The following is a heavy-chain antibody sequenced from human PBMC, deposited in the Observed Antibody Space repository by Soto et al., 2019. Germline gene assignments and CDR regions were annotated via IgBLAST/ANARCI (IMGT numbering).Heavy chain of an antibody. J-gene: IGHJ4*02. CDR2: IYHSGST. CDR3: ARGFIGSSSWYDSDYYFDY. Sequence: PSETLSLTCAVSGGSISSGGYSWSWIRQPPGKGLEWIGYIYHSGSTYYNPSLKSRVTISVDRSKNQFSLKLSSVTAADTAVYYCARGFIGSSSWYDSDYYFDYWGQGTLVTVSS. CDR1: GGSISSGGYS. D-gene: IGHD6-13*01. V-gene: IGHV4-30-2*01.